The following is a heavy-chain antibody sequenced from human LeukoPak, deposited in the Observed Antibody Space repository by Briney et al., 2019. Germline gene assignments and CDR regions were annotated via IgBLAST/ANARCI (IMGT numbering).Heavy chain of an antibody. D-gene: IGHD1-26*01. CDR2: IWYDGSNK. V-gene: IGHV3-33*01. J-gene: IGHJ4*02. Sequence: GGSLRLSCAASGFTFSSYGMHWVRQAPGKGLEWVAVIWYDGSNKYYADSVKGRFTISRDNSKNTLYLQMNSLRAEDTAVYYCARVGSYPPVFDYWGQGTLVAVSS. CDR1: GFTFSSYG. CDR3: ARVGSYPPVFDY.